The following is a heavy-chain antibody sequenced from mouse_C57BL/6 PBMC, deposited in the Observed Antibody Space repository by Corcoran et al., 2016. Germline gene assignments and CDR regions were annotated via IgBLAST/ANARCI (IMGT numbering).Heavy chain of an antibody. CDR3: ARRALPPWYFDV. D-gene: IGHD1-1*01. CDR2: IYWDDDK. V-gene: IGHV8-12*01. CDR1: GFSLSTSGMG. Sequence: QVTLKESGPGILQSSQTLSLTCSFSGFSLSTSGMGVSWIRQPSGKGLEWLAHIYWDDDKRYNPSLKSRLTISKDTSRNQVFLKITSVDTADPATYYCARRALPPWYFDVWGTGTTVTVSS. J-gene: IGHJ1*03.